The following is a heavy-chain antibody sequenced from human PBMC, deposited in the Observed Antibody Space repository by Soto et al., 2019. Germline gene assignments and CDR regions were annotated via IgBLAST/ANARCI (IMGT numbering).Heavy chain of an antibody. CDR2: IYYSGST. Sequence: SETLSLTCTVSGGSISSYYWSWIRQPPGEGLEWIGYIYYSGSTNYNPSLKSRVTISVDTSKNQFSLKLSSVTAADTAVYYCARQVFGHPLVWGQGTLVTVSS. D-gene: IGHD3-3*01. CDR3: ARQVFGHPLV. J-gene: IGHJ4*02. CDR1: GGSISSYY. V-gene: IGHV4-59*01.